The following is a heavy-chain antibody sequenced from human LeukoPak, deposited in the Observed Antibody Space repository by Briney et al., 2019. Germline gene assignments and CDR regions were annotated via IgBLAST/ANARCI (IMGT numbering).Heavy chain of an antibody. CDR3: ARYGGSQATPFDY. J-gene: IGHJ4*02. Sequence: SGTLSLTCAVSGGSISSSNWWSWVRQPPGKGLEWIGEIYHSGSTNYNPSLKSRVTISVDKSKNQFSLKLSSVTAADTAVYYCARYGGSQATPFDYWGQGTLVTVSS. D-gene: IGHD2-15*01. CDR1: GGSISSSNW. CDR2: IYHSGST. V-gene: IGHV4-4*02.